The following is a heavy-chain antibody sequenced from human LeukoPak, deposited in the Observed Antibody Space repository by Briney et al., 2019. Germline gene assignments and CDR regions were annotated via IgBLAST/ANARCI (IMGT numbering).Heavy chain of an antibody. CDR1: GYTFTSYD. CDR3: ARAKVATNAFDI. CDR2: MNPNSGNT. V-gene: IGHV1-8*01. J-gene: IGHJ3*02. D-gene: IGHD5-12*01. Sequence: GASVKVSCKASGYTFTSYDINWVRQATGQGLEWMGWMNPNSGNTGYAQKFQGRVTMTRSTSISTAYMELSSLRSEDTAVYYCARAKVATNAFDIWGQGTMVTVSS.